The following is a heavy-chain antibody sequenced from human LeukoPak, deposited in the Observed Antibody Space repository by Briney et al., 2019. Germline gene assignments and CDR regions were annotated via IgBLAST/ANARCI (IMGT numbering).Heavy chain of an antibody. Sequence: PSQTLSLTCTVSGGSISSGDYYWSWIRQPPGKGLEWIGYIYYSGSTYYNPSLKSRVTISVDTSKNQFSLKLSSVTPADKAVYYCARAQNRDAFDIWGQGTMVTVSS. CDR2: IYYSGST. D-gene: IGHD1-14*01. J-gene: IGHJ3*02. CDR1: GGSISSGDYY. V-gene: IGHV4-30-4*08. CDR3: ARAQNRDAFDI.